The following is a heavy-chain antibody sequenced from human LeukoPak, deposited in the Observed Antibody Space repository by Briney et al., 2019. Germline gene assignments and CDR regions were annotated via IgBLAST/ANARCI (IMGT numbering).Heavy chain of an antibody. D-gene: IGHD6-13*01. CDR2: INPNSGGT. V-gene: IGHV1-2*02. CDR3: ARELAAAGTAEY. J-gene: IGHJ4*02. Sequence: ASVKVSCKASGYTFTGYYMHWVRQAPGQGLEWMGWINPNSGGTNYAQKFQGRVTMTRDTSISTAYMELSRLRSDDTAVYYCARELAAAGTAEYWGRGTLVTVSS. CDR1: GYTFTGYY.